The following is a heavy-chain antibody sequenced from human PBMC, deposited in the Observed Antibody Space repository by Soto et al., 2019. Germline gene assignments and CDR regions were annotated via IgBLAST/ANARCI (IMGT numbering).Heavy chain of an antibody. J-gene: IGHJ4*02. CDR3: ARDRGADAPIDF. Sequence: QVQLVESGGGVVQPERSLRLSCVASRFTFSDYGMHWVRQAPGKGLEWVAVIWHDGLKKDYVDSVKGRFTVSRDNSKNTLYLQMNSLRVEDTATYYLARDRGADAPIDFWGQGTLVTVSS. CDR1: RFTFSDYG. V-gene: IGHV3-33*01. CDR2: IWHDGLKK.